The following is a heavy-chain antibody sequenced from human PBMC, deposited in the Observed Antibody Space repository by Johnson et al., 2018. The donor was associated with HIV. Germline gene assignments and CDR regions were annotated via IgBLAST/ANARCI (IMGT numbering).Heavy chain of an antibody. CDR2: T. V-gene: IGHV3-20*03. D-gene: IGHD3-22*01. J-gene: IGHJ3*02. Sequence: TGYADSVKGRFTISRDNAKNSLYLQMNSLRAEGTALYYCARWRDNYDSSLGAFDIWGQGTMVTVSS. CDR3: ARWRDNYDSSLGAFDI.